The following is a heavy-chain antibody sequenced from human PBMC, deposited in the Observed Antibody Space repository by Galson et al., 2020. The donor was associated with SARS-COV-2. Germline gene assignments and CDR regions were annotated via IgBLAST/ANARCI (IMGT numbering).Heavy chain of an antibody. J-gene: IGHJ3*01. CDR2: ISSSSYYI. Sequence: GESLKISCAASGFTFSSYSMTWVRQAPGKGLEWVSSISSSSYYIYYADSMKGRFTISRDNAKKSVYLQMNSLRAEDTAVYYCARDEGVLAVAGSGAAFDLWGQGTMVTVSS. D-gene: IGHD6-19*01. CDR1: GFTFSSYS. V-gene: IGHV3-21*01. CDR3: ARDEGVLAVAGSGAAFDL.